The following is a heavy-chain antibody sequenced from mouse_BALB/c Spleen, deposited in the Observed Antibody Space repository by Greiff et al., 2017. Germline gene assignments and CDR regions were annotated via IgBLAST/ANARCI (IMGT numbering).Heavy chain of an antibody. CDR3: ARHPQRGYYFDY. J-gene: IGHJ2*01. V-gene: IGHV5-6*01. Sequence: EVLLVESGGDLVKPGGSLKLSCAASGFTFSSYGMSWVRQTPDKRLEWVATISSGGSYTYYPDSVKGRCTISRDNAKNTLYLQMSSLKSEDTAMYYCARHPQRGYYFDYWGQGTTLTVSS. CDR2: ISSGGSYT. CDR1: GFTFSSYG.